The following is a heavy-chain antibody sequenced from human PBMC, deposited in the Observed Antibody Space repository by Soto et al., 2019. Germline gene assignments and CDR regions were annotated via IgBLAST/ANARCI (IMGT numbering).Heavy chain of an antibody. CDR3: ASTVAATTAFDY. V-gene: IGHV4-34*01. D-gene: IGHD2-15*01. Sequence: QVQLQQWGAGLLKPSETLSLTCAVYGGSFSGYYWSWIRQPPGKGLEWIGEINHIGSTNYNPSLKSRVTISVDTSKNQFSLKLSSVTAADTAVYYCASTVAATTAFDYWGQGTLVTVSS. J-gene: IGHJ4*02. CDR2: INHIGST. CDR1: GGSFSGYY.